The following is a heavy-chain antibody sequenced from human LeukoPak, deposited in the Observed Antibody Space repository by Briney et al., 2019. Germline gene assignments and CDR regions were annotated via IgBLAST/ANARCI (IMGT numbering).Heavy chain of an antibody. J-gene: IGHJ4*02. CDR2: IIPILGIA. CDR3: ARESLSATPIFDF. V-gene: IGHV1-69*04. CDR1: GGTFSSYA. D-gene: IGHD5-12*01. Sequence: SVKVSCKASGGTFSSYAISWVRQAPGQGLEWMGRIIPILGIANYAQKFQGRVTITADKSTSTAYMEVSSLKSEDTAVYYCARESLSATPIFDFWGRGTLVTVSS.